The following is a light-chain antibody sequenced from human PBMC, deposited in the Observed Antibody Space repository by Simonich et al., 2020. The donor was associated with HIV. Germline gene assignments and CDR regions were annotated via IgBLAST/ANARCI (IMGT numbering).Light chain of an antibody. J-gene: IGKJ3*01. V-gene: IGKV3-15*01. CDR1: QNIAGN. CDR2: YAS. CDR3: QQYNNWPSPFT. Sequence: EIVMTQSPATLSVSPGERATLSCRASQNIAGNLAWYQHKPGQAPRLLIYYASPRATGVPARFSGSGFGTDFTLTISSMQSEDFAVYYCQQYNNWPSPFTFGPGTEVDIK.